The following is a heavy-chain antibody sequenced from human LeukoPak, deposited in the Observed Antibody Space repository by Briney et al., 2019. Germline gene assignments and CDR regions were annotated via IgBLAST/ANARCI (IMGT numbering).Heavy chain of an antibody. J-gene: IGHJ6*03. CDR2: ISYDGSNK. V-gene: IGHV3-30*04. CDR1: GFTFSSYA. D-gene: IGHD2-2*01. Sequence: PGGSLRLSCAASGFTFSSYAMHWVRQAPGKGLEWVAVISYDGSNKYYADSVKGRFTISRDNSKNTLYLQMNSLRAEDTAVYYCARGTKDLVGITWYYYMDVWGKGTTVTVSS. CDR3: ARGTKDLVGITWYYYMDV.